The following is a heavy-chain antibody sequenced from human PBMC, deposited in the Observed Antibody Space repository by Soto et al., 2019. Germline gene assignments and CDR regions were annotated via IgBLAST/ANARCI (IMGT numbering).Heavy chain of an antibody. J-gene: IGHJ4*02. CDR1: GASLTSDDFF. CDR2: IYYSGST. D-gene: IGHD2-21*01. CDR3: ARSTGRY. Sequence: SETLSPTCTVSGASLTSDDFFWSWIRQPPGKGLEWIGYIYYSGSTYYNPSLKSRVSLSIDTSKNQFSLKLTSVTAADTAVYYCARSTGRYWGQGTLVTVSS. V-gene: IGHV4-30-4*01.